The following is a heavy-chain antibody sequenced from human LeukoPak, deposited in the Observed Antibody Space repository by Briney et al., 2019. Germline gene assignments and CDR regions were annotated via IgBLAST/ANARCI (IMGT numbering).Heavy chain of an antibody. Sequence: SETLSLTCTVSGGSISSSSYYWGWIRQPPGKGLEWIGSIYYSGSTYYNPSLKSRVTISVDTSKNQFSLKLSSVTAPDTAVYYCARHPNYYYGSGSYSDNWFDPWGQGTLVTVSS. CDR2: IYYSGST. CDR1: GGSISSSSYY. J-gene: IGHJ5*02. V-gene: IGHV4-39*01. D-gene: IGHD3-10*01. CDR3: ARHPNYYYGSGSYSDNWFDP.